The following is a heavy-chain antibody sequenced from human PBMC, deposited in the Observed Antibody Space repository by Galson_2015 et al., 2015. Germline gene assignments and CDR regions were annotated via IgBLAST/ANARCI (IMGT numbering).Heavy chain of an antibody. CDR1: GGSISSSSYY. CDR3: ASLGAVAGTS. CDR2: IYYSGST. J-gene: IGHJ4*02. Sequence: LTCTVSGGSISSSSYYWGWIRQPPGKGLEWIGSIYYSGSTYYNPSLKSRVTMSVDTSKNQFSLKLSSVTAADTAVYYCASLGAVAGTSWGQGTLVTVSS. V-gene: IGHV4-39*07. D-gene: IGHD6-19*01.